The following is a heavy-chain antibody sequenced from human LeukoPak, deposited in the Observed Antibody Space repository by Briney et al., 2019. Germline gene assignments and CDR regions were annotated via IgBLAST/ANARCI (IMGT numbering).Heavy chain of an antibody. Sequence: GESLKISCKGSGYSFTSYWIGWVRQMPGKGLEWMGIIYPGDSDTRYSPSFQGQVTISADKSISTAYLQWSSLKASDTAMYYCARPPPNYDILTGHNWFDPWGQGPLVTVSS. V-gene: IGHV5-51*01. CDR1: GYSFTSYW. J-gene: IGHJ5*02. CDR2: IYPGDSDT. D-gene: IGHD3-9*01. CDR3: ARPPPNYDILTGHNWFDP.